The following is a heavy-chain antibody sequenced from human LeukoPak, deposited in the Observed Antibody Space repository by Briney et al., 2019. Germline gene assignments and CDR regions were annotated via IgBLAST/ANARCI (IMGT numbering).Heavy chain of an antibody. D-gene: IGHD6-19*01. CDR2: ISVRGGST. CDR3: AKSSGRYGGEDYFDY. J-gene: IGHJ4*02. V-gene: IGHV3-23*01. Sequence: GGCLGLPRGAWGFTFRSWSLSWVPQASGKGREWVSSISVRGGSTYYADSAKGRFTISRDNTKNTLYLQMNSLRAEDTAVYYCAKSSGRYGGEDYFDYWGQGTLVTVSS. CDR1: GFTFRSWS.